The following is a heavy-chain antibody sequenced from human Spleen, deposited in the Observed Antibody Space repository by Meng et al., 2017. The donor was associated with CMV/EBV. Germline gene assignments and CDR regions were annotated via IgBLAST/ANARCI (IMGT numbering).Heavy chain of an antibody. J-gene: IGHJ4*02. CDR1: GYTFTSYG. CDR2: ISADDGNT. CDR3: ASSPIRYCSGGSCYSDY. V-gene: IGHV1-18*01. Sequence: ASVKVSCKASGYTFTSYGISWVRQAPGQGLEWMGWISADDGNTNYAQKLQGRVTMTTDTSTNTAYMELRSLRSDDTAVYYCASSPIRYCSGGSCYSDYWGQGTLVTVSS. D-gene: IGHD2-15*01.